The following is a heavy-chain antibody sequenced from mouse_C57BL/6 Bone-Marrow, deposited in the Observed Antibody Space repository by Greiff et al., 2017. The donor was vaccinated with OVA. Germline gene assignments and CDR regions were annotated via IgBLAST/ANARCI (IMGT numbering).Heavy chain of an antibody. J-gene: IGHJ2*01. Sequence: QVQLKESGPELVKPGASVKLSCKASGYTFTSYDINWVKQRPGQGLEWIGWIYPRDGSTKYNEKFKVKATLTVDTSSSTAYMELHSLTSEDSAVYFCARGYYGSSYYFDYWGQGTTLTVSS. V-gene: IGHV1-85*01. CDR2: IYPRDGST. D-gene: IGHD1-1*01. CDR3: ARGYYGSSYYFDY. CDR1: GYTFTSYD.